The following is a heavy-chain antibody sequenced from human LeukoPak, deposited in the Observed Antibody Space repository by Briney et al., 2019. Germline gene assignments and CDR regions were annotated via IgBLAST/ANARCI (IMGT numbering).Heavy chain of an antibody. CDR3: AVLTYYYDSSFDY. Sequence: GGSQRLSCAASGFTFSSYAMHWVRQAPGKGLEWVAVISYDGSNKYYADSVKGRFTISRDNSKNTLYLQMNSLRAEDTAVYYCAVLTYYYDSSFDYWGQGTLVTVSS. D-gene: IGHD3-22*01. CDR2: ISYDGSNK. CDR1: GFTFSSYA. V-gene: IGHV3-30*04. J-gene: IGHJ4*02.